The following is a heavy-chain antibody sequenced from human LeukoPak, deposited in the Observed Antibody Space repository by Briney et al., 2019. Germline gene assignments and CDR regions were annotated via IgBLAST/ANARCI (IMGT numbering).Heavy chain of an antibody. CDR3: ARHGYYVFDY. J-gene: IGHJ4*02. CDR1: GFTFSSHW. Sequence: GGSLRLSCAGSGFTFSSHWMGWVRQAPGKGLEWLANIKEDGHEKYYVDSVQGRFTISRDNAKNSLFLQMDSLRAEDTAVYFCARHGYYVFDYWDQGTLVTVYS. V-gene: IGHV3-7*01. CDR2: IKEDGHEK. D-gene: IGHD4-17*01.